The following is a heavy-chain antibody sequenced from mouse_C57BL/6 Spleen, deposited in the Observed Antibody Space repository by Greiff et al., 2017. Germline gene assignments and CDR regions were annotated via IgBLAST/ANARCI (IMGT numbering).Heavy chain of an antibody. Sequence: VQLQQSGAELVKPGASVKLSCTASGFNIKDYYMHWVKQRTEQGLEWIGRIDPEDGDTKYAPKFKGKATITADTSSNTAYLQLSSLTSEDTAVYYCARAVVTPFYAMDYWGQGTSVTVSS. V-gene: IGHV14-2*01. J-gene: IGHJ4*01. CDR1: GFNIKDYY. CDR3: ARAVVTPFYAMDY. CDR2: IDPEDGDT. D-gene: IGHD2-5*01.